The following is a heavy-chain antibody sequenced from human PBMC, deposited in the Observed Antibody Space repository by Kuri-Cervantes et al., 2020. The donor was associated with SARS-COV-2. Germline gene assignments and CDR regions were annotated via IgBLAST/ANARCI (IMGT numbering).Heavy chain of an antibody. CDR1: GFTFSSYG. Sequence: GGSLRLSCAASGFTFSSYGMYWVRQAPGKGLVWVSRVNNDGSTTTYADSVKGRFTISRDNSKNTLYLQMNSLRAEDTAVYYCAKTDTHFQHWGQGTLVTVSS. CDR3: AKTDTHFQH. J-gene: IGHJ1*01. V-gene: IGHV3-74*01. CDR2: VNNDGSTT.